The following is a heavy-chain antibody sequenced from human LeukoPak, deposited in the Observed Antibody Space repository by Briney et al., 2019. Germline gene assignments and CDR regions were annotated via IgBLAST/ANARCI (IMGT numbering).Heavy chain of an antibody. D-gene: IGHD2-2*01. CDR3: VPSAMPELDY. CDR2: LQSDGINT. Sequence: GGSLRLSCAVSGFTFSNYWMHWVRQAPGKGLVWVSCLQSDGINTRYGDSVKGRFTISRDNAKNTLYPQMNSLKVEDTAVYYCVPSAMPELDYWGQGTPVTVSS. CDR1: GFTFSNYW. V-gene: IGHV3-74*01. J-gene: IGHJ4*02.